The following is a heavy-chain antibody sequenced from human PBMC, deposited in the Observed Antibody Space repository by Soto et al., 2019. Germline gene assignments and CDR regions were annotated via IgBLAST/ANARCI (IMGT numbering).Heavy chain of an antibody. Sequence: GGSLSLSCAASGFTFSKNFMSWVRQAPGQGLEWVSGISTYGGSSYYADSVKGRFTISRDNSKNTLYLQMNSLRTEDTAVYYCARSRAVIVSAGSFDYWGQGTLVTVYS. V-gene: IGHV3-23*01. CDR1: GFTFSKNF. CDR2: ISTYGGSS. J-gene: IGHJ4*02. CDR3: ARSRAVIVSAGSFDY. D-gene: IGHD6-19*01.